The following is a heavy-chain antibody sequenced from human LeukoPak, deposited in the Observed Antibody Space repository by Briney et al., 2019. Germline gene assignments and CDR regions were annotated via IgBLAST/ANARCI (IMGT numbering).Heavy chain of an antibody. CDR2: MNPNSGNT. V-gene: IGHV1-8*01. D-gene: IGHD2-21*01. CDR3: ARALIFPNDDAFDI. Sequence: ASVKVSCKASGCTFTSYDINWVRQATGQGLEWMGWMNPNSGNTGYAQKFQGRVTMTRNTSISTAYMELSSLRSEDTAVYYCARALIFPNDDAFDIWGQGTMVTVSS. CDR1: GCTFTSYD. J-gene: IGHJ3*02.